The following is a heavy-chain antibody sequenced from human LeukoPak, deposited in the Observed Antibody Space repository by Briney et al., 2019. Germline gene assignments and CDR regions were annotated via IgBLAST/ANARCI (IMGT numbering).Heavy chain of an antibody. CDR2: IYYSGSI. D-gene: IGHD3-3*01. J-gene: IGHJ6*02. Sequence: SETLSLTCTVSGGSISSYYWSWIRQPPGKGLEWIGYIYYSGSINYNPSLKSRVTISVDTSKNQFSLKLSSVTAADTAVYYCARGGLEWLLYRNYYYGMDVWGQGTTVTVSS. V-gene: IGHV4-59*01. CDR1: GGSISSYY. CDR3: ARGGLEWLLYRNYYYGMDV.